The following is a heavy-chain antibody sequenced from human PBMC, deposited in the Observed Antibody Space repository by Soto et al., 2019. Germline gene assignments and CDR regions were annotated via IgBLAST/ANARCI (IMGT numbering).Heavy chain of an antibody. J-gene: IGHJ4*02. Sequence: VRQAPGKGLEWVSVIYSGGSTHYADSVKGRFTISRDNSKNTLYLQMNSLRAEDTAVYYCARGLRISGNDYWGQGTLVTVSS. V-gene: IGHV3-53*01. CDR2: IYSGGST. CDR3: ARGLRISGNDY. D-gene: IGHD3-3*02.